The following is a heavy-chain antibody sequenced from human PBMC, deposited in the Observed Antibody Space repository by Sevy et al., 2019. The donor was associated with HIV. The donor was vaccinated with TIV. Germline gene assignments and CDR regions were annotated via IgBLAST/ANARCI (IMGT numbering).Heavy chain of an antibody. V-gene: IGHV3-30-3*01. Sequence: GGSLRLSCAASGFTFNSFAMHWVRQAPGKGLEWVAVISYDGSSKYYPDSVKGRFTISIDNAKNTLYLQMNRLRPEDTAVYFCAILGVDCVSTNCYGMRSLSFDFWGQGTLVTVSS. J-gene: IGHJ4*02. CDR1: GFTFNSFA. CDR2: ISYDGSSK. D-gene: IGHD2-2*01. CDR3: AILGVDCVSTNCYGMRSLSFDF.